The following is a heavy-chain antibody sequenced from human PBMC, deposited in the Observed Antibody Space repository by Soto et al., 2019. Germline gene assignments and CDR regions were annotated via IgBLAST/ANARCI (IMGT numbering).Heavy chain of an antibody. CDR2: IKSKTDGGTT. Sequence: GGSLRLSCAASGFTFSNAWMSWVRQAPGKGLEWVGRIKSKTDGGTTDYAAPVKGRFTISRDDSKNTLYLQMNSLKTEDTAVYYCTTPLWELAPFDYWGQGTLVTVSS. V-gene: IGHV3-15*01. CDR1: GFTFSNAW. J-gene: IGHJ4*02. D-gene: IGHD1-26*01. CDR3: TTPLWELAPFDY.